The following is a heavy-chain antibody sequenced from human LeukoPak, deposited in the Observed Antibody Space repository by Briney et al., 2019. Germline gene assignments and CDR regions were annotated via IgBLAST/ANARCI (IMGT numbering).Heavy chain of an antibody. V-gene: IGHV3-21*01. Sequence: GGSLRLSCAASGFTFSSYSMNWVRQAPGKGLEWVSSISSSSSYIYYADSVKGRFTISRDNAKNSLYLQMNSLRAEDTAVYYCARDHGQWLRSGVDYWGQGTLVSVSS. CDR3: ARDHGQWLRSGVDY. CDR1: GFTFSSYS. CDR2: ISSSSSYI. D-gene: IGHD5-12*01. J-gene: IGHJ4*02.